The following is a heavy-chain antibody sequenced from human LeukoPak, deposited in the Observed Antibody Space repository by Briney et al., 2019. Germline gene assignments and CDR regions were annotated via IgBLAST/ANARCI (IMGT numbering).Heavy chain of an antibody. D-gene: IGHD3/OR15-3a*01. J-gene: IGHJ4*02. CDR1: GGSISSYY. CDR2: IYYSGST. Sequence: PSETLSLTCTVSGGSISSYYCNWLRQPPGKGLEWIGYIYYSGSTNYNPSLKSRVTISVDTSKNQFSLKLSSVTAADTAVYFCGRRRGLDYDNWGQGTLVTVSS. V-gene: IGHV4-59*08. CDR3: GRRRGLDYDN.